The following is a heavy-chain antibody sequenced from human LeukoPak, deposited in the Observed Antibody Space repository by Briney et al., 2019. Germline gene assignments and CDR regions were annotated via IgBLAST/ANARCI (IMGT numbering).Heavy chain of an antibody. D-gene: IGHD5-24*01. CDR1: GFTFSSYG. V-gene: IGHV3-30*02. CDR2: IRYDGSNK. CDR3: AKDRRDGYTLDY. Sequence: PGGSLRLSCAASGFTFSSYGMHWVRQAPGKGLGWVAFIRYDGSNKYYADSVKGRFTISRDYSKNTLYLQMNSLRAEDTAVYYCAKDRRDGYTLDYWGQGTLVTVSS. J-gene: IGHJ4*02.